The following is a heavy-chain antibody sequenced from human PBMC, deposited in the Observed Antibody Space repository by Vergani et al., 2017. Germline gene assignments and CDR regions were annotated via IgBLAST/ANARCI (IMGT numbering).Heavy chain of an antibody. V-gene: IGHV3-30*02. CDR2: IQFDGSNQ. J-gene: IGHJ6*03. Sequence: QVQLVESGGGVVQRGGSLRLSCATSGFTLSNYDMQWIRQGPGKGLEFVAFIQFDGSNQYYADSVKGRFTLSRDFSKNTLYLQMNALRAENTAVYYCARDFLTRVTTLECYYMGVWGKGTTVTVSS. D-gene: IGHD1-1*01. CDR3: ARDFLTRVTTLECYYMGV. CDR1: GFTLSNYD.